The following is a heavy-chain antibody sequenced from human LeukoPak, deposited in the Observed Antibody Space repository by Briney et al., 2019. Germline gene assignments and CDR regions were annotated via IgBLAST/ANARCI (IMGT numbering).Heavy chain of an antibody. Sequence: SETLSLTCTVSGGSMSSYYWSWIRQPPGKGLEWIGYIYYSGTTNYNPSLKSRVTISVDTSKNQFSLKLRSVTAAGTAVYYCARGVYIAAAQYGYWGQGTLVTVSS. CDR2: IYYSGTT. CDR3: ARGVYIAAAQYGY. V-gene: IGHV4-59*01. CDR1: GGSMSSYY. J-gene: IGHJ4*02. D-gene: IGHD6-13*01.